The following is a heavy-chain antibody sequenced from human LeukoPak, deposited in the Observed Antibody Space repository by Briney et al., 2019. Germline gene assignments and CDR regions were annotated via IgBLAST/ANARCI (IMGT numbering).Heavy chain of an antibody. D-gene: IGHD6-13*01. CDR2: IYYSGST. CDR1: GGSINSYY. J-gene: IGHJ4*02. Sequence: PSETLSLTCTVSGGSINSYYWSWIRQPPGKGLEWIGYIYYSGSTNYNPSLKSRVTISVDTSKNQFSLKLSSVTAADTAVYYCARSRRGAAAYFDYWGQGTLVTVSS. V-gene: IGHV4-59*08. CDR3: ARSRRGAAAYFDY.